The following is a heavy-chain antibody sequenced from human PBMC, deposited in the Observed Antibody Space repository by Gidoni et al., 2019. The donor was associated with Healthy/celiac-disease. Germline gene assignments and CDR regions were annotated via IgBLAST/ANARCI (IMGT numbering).Heavy chain of an antibody. J-gene: IGHJ4*02. V-gene: IGHV4-59*01. CDR1: GGSISSYY. CDR2: IYYSGST. Sequence: QVQLQESGPGLVKPSETLSLTCTVSGGSISSYYWSWIRQPPGKGLEWIGYIYYSGSTNYNPSLKSRVTISVDTSKNQFSLKLSSVTAADTAVYYCARGEVGATTAGYFDYWGQGTLVTVSS. D-gene: IGHD1-26*01. CDR3: ARGEVGATTAGYFDY.